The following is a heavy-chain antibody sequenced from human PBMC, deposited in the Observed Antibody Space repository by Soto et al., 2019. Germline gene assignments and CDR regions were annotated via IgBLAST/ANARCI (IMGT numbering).Heavy chain of an antibody. Sequence: SETLSLTCTVSSASITSSRHYWNWIRQPPGKGLEWIGNMYYSGRTYYNLSLKSRVTISVDTSKNQLSLELSSVTAADTAMYYCARSRSEKTYDGRGYVEYWGRGTLVTVSS. V-gene: IGHV4-39*01. CDR1: SASITSSRHY. CDR2: MYYSGRT. D-gene: IGHD3-22*01. CDR3: ARSRSEKTYDGRGYVEY. J-gene: IGHJ4*02.